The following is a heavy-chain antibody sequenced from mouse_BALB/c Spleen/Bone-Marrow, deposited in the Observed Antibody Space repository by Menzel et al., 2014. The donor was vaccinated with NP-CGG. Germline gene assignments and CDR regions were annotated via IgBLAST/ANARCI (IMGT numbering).Heavy chain of an antibody. CDR2: INPGSNTI. D-gene: IGHD1-2*01. Sequence: EVQLVESGGGLVQPGGSLNLACVASGFDFSRYWMSWARRAPGKGQEWIGEINPGSNTINYSPSLKDKFIISRDNAKNTLYLQMSKVRSEDTALYYCARLGNYGYHDNWGQGTTLTVSS. CDR1: GFDFSRYW. J-gene: IGHJ2*01. CDR3: ARLGNYGYHDN. V-gene: IGHV4-2*02.